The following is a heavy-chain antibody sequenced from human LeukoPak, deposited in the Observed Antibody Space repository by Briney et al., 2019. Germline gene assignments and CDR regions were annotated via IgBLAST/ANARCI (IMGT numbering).Heavy chain of an antibody. J-gene: IGHJ4*02. D-gene: IGHD2-15*01. CDR1: GFTVTTNY. CDR2: IHRDGST. CDR3: ARDGEHVLAHDF. V-gene: IGHV3-66*01. Sequence: GGSLRLSCAVSGFTVTTNYMSWVRQAPGKGLEWVSIIHRDGSTYYADSVKGRFTTSRDNSKNTLYLQMNSLRAEDTGVYYCARDGEHVLAHDFWGQGTLVTVSS.